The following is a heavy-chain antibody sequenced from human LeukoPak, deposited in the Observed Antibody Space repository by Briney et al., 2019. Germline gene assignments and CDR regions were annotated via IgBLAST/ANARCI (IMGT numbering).Heavy chain of an antibody. Sequence: GASVKVSCKASGYTFTSYGISWVRQAPGQGLEWMGWISAYNGNTNYAQKLQGRVTMTTDTSTSTAYMELRSLRSDDTAVYYCARAERHGDYVSVRWFDPWGQGTLVTVSS. CDR3: ARAERHGDYVSVRWFDP. CDR2: ISAYNGNT. V-gene: IGHV1-18*01. D-gene: IGHD4-17*01. J-gene: IGHJ5*02. CDR1: GYTFTSYG.